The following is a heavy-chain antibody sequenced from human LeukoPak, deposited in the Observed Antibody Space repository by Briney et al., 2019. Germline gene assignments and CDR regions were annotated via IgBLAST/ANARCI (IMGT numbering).Heavy chain of an antibody. D-gene: IGHD3-22*01. J-gene: IGHJ4*02. V-gene: IGHV3-48*03. CDR1: GSTFSSYE. CDR3: ARGGGYYSSGYVTDFDY. Sequence: PGGSLRLSCAASGSTFSSYEMNWVRQAPGKGLEWVSYISSSGSTIYYADSVKGRFTISRDNAKNSLYLQMNSLRAEDTAVYYCARGGGYYSSGYVTDFDYWGQGTLVTVSS. CDR2: ISSSGSTI.